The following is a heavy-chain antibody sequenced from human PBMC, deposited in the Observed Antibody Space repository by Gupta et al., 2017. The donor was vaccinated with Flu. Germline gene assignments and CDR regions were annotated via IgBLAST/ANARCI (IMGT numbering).Heavy chain of an antibody. CDR1: ADTFSDYA. D-gene: IGHD6-13*01. Sequence: SGACSADTFSDYAMNWVRQAPGKGLEWVSTIGGGGDTTYYADSVMGRFTISRDNSKNTLYLQMNSLRGDDTAIYYCAKDRSGNPAIDYWGQGTLVTVSA. J-gene: IGHJ4*02. V-gene: IGHV3-23*01. CDR2: IGGGGDTT. CDR3: AKDRSGNPAIDY.